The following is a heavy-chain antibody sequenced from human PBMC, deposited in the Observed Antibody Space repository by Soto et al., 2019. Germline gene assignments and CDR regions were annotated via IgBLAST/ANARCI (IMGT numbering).Heavy chain of an antibody. CDR3: AREAYGDYLAFIDY. D-gene: IGHD4-17*01. CDR1: GFTFSSYW. J-gene: IGHJ4*02. V-gene: IGHV3-7*03. CDR2: IKQDGSEK. Sequence: PGGSLRLSCAASGFTFSSYWMSWVRQAPGKGLEWVANIKQDGSEKYYVDSVKGRFTISRDNAKNSLYLQMNSLRAEDTAVYYCAREAYGDYLAFIDYWGQGTLVTVSS.